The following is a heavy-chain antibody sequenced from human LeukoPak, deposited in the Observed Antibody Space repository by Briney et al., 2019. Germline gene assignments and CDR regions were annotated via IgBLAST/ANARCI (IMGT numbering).Heavy chain of an antibody. CDR2: INTDGSST. J-gene: IGHJ3*02. CDR3: ARGSHDAFDI. Sequence: GGSLRLPCGASGYTYSRYWMHWLRHAPGKALVWVSLINTDGSSTNYADSVKGRFTISRDNAKNTLYLQMNSLRAEDTAVYYCARGSHDAFDIWGQGTMVTVSS. D-gene: IGHD3-10*01. CDR1: GYTYSRYW. V-gene: IGHV3-74*01.